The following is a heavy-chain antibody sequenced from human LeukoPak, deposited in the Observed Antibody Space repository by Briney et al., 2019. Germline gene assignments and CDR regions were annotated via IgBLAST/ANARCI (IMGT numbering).Heavy chain of an antibody. Sequence: SETLSLTCTVSGGSISSYYWSWIRQPPGKGLEWMGYIYYSGSTNYNPSLKSRVTISVDTSENQLSLKLSSVTAADTALYYCARAHTSSWYMDYWGQGTLVTVSS. CDR1: GGSISSYY. D-gene: IGHD6-13*01. CDR3: ARAHTSSWYMDY. CDR2: IYYSGST. V-gene: IGHV4-59*01. J-gene: IGHJ4*02.